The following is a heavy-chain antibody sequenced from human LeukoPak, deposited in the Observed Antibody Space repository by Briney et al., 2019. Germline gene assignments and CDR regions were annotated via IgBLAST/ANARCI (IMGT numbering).Heavy chain of an antibody. Sequence: GGSLRLSCAASGFTFDDYGMSWVRQAPGKGLEWVGRIKSKTDGGTTDYAAPVKGRFTISRDDSKNTLYLQMNSLKTEDTAVYYCTTDHKSRIAAAGGYYYYYYMDVWGKGTTVTVSS. V-gene: IGHV3-15*01. CDR2: IKSKTDGGTT. D-gene: IGHD6-13*01. CDR1: GFTFDDYG. J-gene: IGHJ6*03. CDR3: TTDHKSRIAAAGGYYYYYYMDV.